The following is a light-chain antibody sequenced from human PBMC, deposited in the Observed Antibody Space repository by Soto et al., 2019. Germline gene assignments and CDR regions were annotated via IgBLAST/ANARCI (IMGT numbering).Light chain of an antibody. J-gene: IGLJ1*01. CDR2: GNS. CDR3: QSYDSSLSALYV. V-gene: IGLV1-40*01. Sequence: SVLTQPPSVSGAPGQGVTISCTGSSSNIGAGYDVHWYQQLPGTAPKLLIYGNSNRPSGVPDRFSGSKSGTSASLAITGLQAEDEADYYCQSYDSSLSALYVFGTGTKVTVL. CDR1: SSNIGAGYD.